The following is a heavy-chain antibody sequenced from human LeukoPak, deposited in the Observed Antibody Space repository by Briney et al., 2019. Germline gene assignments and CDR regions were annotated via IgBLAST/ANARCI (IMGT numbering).Heavy chain of an antibody. CDR1: GGSISSYY. CDR3: AREEILTGRDFYFDY. Sequence: SETLSLTCTVSGGSISSYYWSWIRQHPGKGLEWIGYIYYSGSTYYNPSLKSRVTISVDTSKNQFSLKLSSVTAADTAVYYCAREEILTGRDFYFDYWGQGTLVTVSS. J-gene: IGHJ4*02. CDR2: IYYSGST. V-gene: IGHV4-59*06. D-gene: IGHD3-9*01.